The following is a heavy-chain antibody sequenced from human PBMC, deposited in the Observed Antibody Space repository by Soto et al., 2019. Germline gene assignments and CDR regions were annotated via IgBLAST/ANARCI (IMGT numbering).Heavy chain of an antibody. V-gene: IGHV3-72*01. CDR2: IRTKGARYTT. CDR1: GFSFSGHY. CDR3: PRIKEGSDDY. Sequence: EAQLVESGGGLVQPGGSLRLSCAASGFSFSGHYMDWVRQAPGKGLEWVGRIRTKGARYTTEYAASVKGRFTISRDDSKNSLYLQMNSLKPEDTALYYCPRIKEGSDDYWGQGTLVTVSS. J-gene: IGHJ4*02.